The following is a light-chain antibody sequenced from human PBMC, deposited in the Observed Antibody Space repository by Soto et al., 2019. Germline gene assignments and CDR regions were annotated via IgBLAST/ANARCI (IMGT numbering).Light chain of an antibody. CDR1: QSISSNY. J-gene: IGKJ3*01. CDR2: GAS. V-gene: IGKV3-20*01. CDR3: QQYGTSPFT. Sequence: EIVLTQSPGTLSLSPGERATLSCRASQSISSNYLAWYQQKPGQAPRLLIYGASSRATGIPDRFSGSGSGTDFTLTIIRLEPEDFSVYWCQQYGTSPFTFGPGTKVDIK.